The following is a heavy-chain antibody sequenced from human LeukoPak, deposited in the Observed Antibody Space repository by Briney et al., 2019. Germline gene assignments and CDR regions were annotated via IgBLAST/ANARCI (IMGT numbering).Heavy chain of an antibody. CDR2: ISVYNGNT. D-gene: IGHD6-19*01. V-gene: IGHV1-18*04. CDR3: ARGHYSSGWFDY. J-gene: IGHJ4*02. CDR1: GYTFTGYY. Sequence: ASVKVSCKASGYTFTGYYMHWVRQAPGQGLEWMGWISVYNGNTNYAQKLQGRVTMTTDTSTSTAYMELRSLRSDDTAVYYCARGHYSSGWFDYWGQGTLVTVSS.